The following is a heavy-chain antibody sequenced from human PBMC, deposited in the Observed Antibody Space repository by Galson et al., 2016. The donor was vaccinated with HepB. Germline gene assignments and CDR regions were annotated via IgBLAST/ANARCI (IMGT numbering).Heavy chain of an antibody. D-gene: IGHD5-12*01. CDR3: ARGARGYDFDY. V-gene: IGHV2-70*11. CDR1: GFSLSTSGMC. CDR2: IDWDDEK. J-gene: IGHJ4*02. Sequence: PALVKPTQTLTLTCTFSGFSLSTSGMCMNWIRQPPGKALEWLARIDWDDEKYYSTTLKTRPTIPKDTSKNQVVLTITNMDPVDTPTYFCARGARGYDFDYWGQGTLVIVSS.